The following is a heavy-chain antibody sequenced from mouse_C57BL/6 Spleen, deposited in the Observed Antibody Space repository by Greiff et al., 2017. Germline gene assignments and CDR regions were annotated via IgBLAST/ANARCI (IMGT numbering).Heavy chain of an antibody. CDR2: IYPGSGST. CDR1: GYTFTSYW. J-gene: IGHJ2*01. V-gene: IGHV1-55*01. D-gene: IGHD1-1*01. Sequence: QVQLQQPGAELVKPGASVKLSCKASGYTFTSYWMHWVKQRPGRGLEWIGDIYPGSGSTNYNEKFKSKATLTVDTSSSTAYMQLSSLTSEDSAVYYCARWGSSYAYWGQGTTLTVSS. CDR3: ARWGSSYAY.